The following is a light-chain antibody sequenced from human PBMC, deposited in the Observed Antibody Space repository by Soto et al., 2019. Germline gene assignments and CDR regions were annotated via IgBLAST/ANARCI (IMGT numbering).Light chain of an antibody. J-gene: IGLJ1*01. Sequence: QSVLTQPPSVSGAPGQRVTISCTGSSSNIETGYDVHWYQQLPGTAPRLLIFRDSNRPSGVPDRFSGSKSGTSASLAITELQAEDEADYYCQSYDTTLGGDLFGTGTKVTVL. V-gene: IGLV1-40*01. CDR2: RDS. CDR1: SSNIETGYD. CDR3: QSYDTTLGGDL.